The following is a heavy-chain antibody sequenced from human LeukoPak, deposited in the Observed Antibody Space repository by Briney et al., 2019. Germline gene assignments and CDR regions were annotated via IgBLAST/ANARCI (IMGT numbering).Heavy chain of an antibody. CDR2: ISSSSSYI. Sequence: GGSLRLSCAASGFTFSSYSMNWVRQAPGKGLEWVSTISSSSSYIYYADSVKGRFTISRDNAKNSLYLQMNSLRAEDTAVYYCARGYSGYDYLPKDAFDIWGQGTMVTVSS. CDR3: ARGYSGYDYLPKDAFDI. J-gene: IGHJ3*02. D-gene: IGHD5-12*01. V-gene: IGHV3-21*01. CDR1: GFTFSSYS.